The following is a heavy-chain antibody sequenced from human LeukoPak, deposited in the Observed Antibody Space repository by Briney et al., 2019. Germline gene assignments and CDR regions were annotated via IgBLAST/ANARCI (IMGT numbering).Heavy chain of an antibody. CDR2: TYYRSKWSN. D-gene: IGHD2-2*01. CDR3: ARGDQAFDY. CDR1: GDRVSSNTAV. J-gene: IGHJ4*02. V-gene: IGHV6-1*01. Sequence: SQTLSLTCAISGDRVSSNTAVWNWIRQSPSRGLEWLGRTYYRSKWSNNYAVSVKSRIIINPDTSENQFSLQLNSMTSEDTAVYYCARGDQAFDYWGQGTLVTVSS.